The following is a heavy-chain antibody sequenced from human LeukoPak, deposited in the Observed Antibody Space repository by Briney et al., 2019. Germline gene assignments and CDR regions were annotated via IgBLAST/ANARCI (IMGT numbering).Heavy chain of an antibody. Sequence: GGSLRLSCAASGLTFSSYSMNWVRQAPGKGLEWVSSISSSSSYIYYADSVKGRFTISRDNAKNSLYLQMNSLRAEDTAVYYCAREIGYSYGRHFDYWGQGTLVTVSS. V-gene: IGHV3-21*01. CDR2: ISSSSSYI. CDR1: GLTFSSYS. D-gene: IGHD5-18*01. J-gene: IGHJ4*02. CDR3: AREIGYSYGRHFDY.